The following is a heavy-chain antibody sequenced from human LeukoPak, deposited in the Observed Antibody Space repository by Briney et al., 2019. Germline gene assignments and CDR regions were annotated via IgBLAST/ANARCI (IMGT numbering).Heavy chain of an antibody. Sequence: GASVKVSCKASGYTFTGHYLHWVRQAPGQGLEWMGWISAYNGNITYAQKFQGRVTMTTDTSTGTAYMELRSLRSDDTAVYYCARDWGYCSGGSCYSADYWGQGTLVTVSS. CDR2: ISAYNGNI. J-gene: IGHJ4*02. CDR3: ARDWGYCSGGSCYSADY. V-gene: IGHV1-18*04. CDR1: GYTFTGHY. D-gene: IGHD2-15*01.